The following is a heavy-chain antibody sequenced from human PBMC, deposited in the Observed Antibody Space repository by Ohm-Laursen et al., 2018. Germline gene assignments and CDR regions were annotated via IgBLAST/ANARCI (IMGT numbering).Heavy chain of an antibody. D-gene: IGHD6-13*01. V-gene: IGHV3-21*01. CDR2: ISSSSTYI. CDR3: ATADSSSWYYFDY. CDR1: GFTFSTYT. J-gene: IGHJ4*02. Sequence: SLRLSCTASGFTFSTYTMNWVRQAPGKGLEWVSSISSSSTYIYYADSVKGRFIISRDNAKNSLYLQMNSLRAEDTAVYYYATADSSSWYYFDYWGQGTLVTVSS.